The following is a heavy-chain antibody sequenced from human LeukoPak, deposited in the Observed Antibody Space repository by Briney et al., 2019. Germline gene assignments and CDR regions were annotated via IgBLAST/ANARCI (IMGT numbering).Heavy chain of an antibody. CDR1: GGSISSSSYY. CDR2: IYYSGST. V-gene: IGHV4-39*01. D-gene: IGHD3-22*01. J-gene: IGHJ4*02. CDR3: AGQEGSYYYDSSGYFAY. Sequence: SETLSLTCTVSGGSISSSSYYWGWIRQPPGKGLEWIGSIYYSGSTYYNPSLKSRVTISVDTSKNQFSLKLSSVTAADTAVYYCAGQEGSYYYDSSGYFAYWGQGTLVTVSS.